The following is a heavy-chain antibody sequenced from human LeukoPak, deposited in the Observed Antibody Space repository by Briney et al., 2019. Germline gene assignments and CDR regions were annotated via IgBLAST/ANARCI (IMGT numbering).Heavy chain of an antibody. CDR1: GYTFTSYG. V-gene: IGHV1-18*01. CDR2: ISAYNGNT. CDR3: ARVIIVVVPAAVDY. Sequence: ASVKVSCKASGYTFTSYGISWVRQAPGQGLEWMGWISAYNGNTNYAQKLQGRVTMTTDTSTSTAFMELRSLRSDDTAVYYCARVIIVVVPAAVDYWGQGTLVTVSS. D-gene: IGHD2-2*01. J-gene: IGHJ4*02.